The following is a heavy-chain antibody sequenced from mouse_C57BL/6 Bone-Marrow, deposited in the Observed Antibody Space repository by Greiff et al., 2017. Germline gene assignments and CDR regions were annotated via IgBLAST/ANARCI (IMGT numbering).Heavy chain of an antibody. CDR2: IYPGSGNT. V-gene: IGHV1-76*01. CDR1: GYTFTDYY. J-gene: IGHJ2*01. CDR3: ARGQLRLQVDY. Sequence: VQLQQSGAELVRPGASVKLSCKASGYTFTDYYINWVQQRPGQGLEWIARIYPGSGNTYYNEKFKGKATLTAEKSSSTAYMQLSSLTSEDSAVYVCARGQLRLQVDYWGQGTTLTVSS. D-gene: IGHD3-2*02.